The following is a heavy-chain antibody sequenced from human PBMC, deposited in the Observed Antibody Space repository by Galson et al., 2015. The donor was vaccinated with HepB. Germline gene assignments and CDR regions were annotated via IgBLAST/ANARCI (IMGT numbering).Heavy chain of an antibody. CDR2: ISGSGGST. CDR1: GFTFSSYA. D-gene: IGHD6-13*01. CDR3: AKDAAAAGTFLGNYYYGMDV. V-gene: IGHV3-23*01. Sequence: SLRLSCAASGFTFSSYAMSWVRQAPGKGLEWVSAISGSGGSTYYADSVKGRFTISRDNSKNTLYLQMNSLRAEDTAVYYCAKDAAAAGTFLGNYYYGMDVWGQGTTVTVSS. J-gene: IGHJ6*02.